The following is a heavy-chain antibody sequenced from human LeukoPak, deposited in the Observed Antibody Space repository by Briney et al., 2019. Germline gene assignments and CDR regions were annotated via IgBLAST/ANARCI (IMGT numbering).Heavy chain of an antibody. V-gene: IGHV1-2*02. Sequence: ASVKVSCKASGYTFTGYYMHWVRQAPGQGLEWMGWINPNSGGTSYAQKFQGRVTMTRDTSISTAYMELSRLRSDDTAVYYCARGDSSSWYTQPDCWGQGTLVTVSS. CDR3: ARGDSSSWYTQPDC. J-gene: IGHJ4*02. D-gene: IGHD6-13*01. CDR2: INPNSGGT. CDR1: GYTFTGYY.